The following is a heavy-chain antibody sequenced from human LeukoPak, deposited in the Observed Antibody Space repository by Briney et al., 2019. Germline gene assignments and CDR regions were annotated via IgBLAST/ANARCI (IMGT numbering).Heavy chain of an antibody. CDR3: ARAGGAIFGVVIDSHFDY. Sequence: PSETLSLTCTVSGGPISSYYWNWIRRSPGKGLEWIGYFYYSASSNYNPSLTSRVTISADTSKNQFSLKLTPVTPADTAVYYCARAGGAIFGVVIDSHFDYWGQGILVSVSS. CDR1: GGPISSYY. D-gene: IGHD3-3*02. J-gene: IGHJ4*02. V-gene: IGHV4-59*01. CDR2: FYYSASS.